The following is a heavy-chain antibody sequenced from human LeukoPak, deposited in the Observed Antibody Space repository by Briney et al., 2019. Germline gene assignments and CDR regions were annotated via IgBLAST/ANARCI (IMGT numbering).Heavy chain of an antibody. CDR3: AKSSDYSSDSCQPDDAFDV. Sequence: PGGSLRLSCAASGFTFSTYAMSSVRQVPGKGLEWVSGISNTAGFTYYADSVKGRFTISRDNSKTTLYLQLHSLRAEDTAIHYCAKSSDYSSDSCQPDDAFDVWGQGTMVTVSS. CDR1: GFTFSTYA. D-gene: IGHD2-15*01. CDR2: ISNTAGFT. J-gene: IGHJ3*01. V-gene: IGHV3-23*01.